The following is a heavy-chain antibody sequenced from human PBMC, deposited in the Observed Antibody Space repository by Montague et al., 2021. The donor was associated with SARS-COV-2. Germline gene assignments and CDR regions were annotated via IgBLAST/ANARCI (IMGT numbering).Heavy chain of an antibody. J-gene: IGHJ6*02. CDR2: IYYSGST. CDR3: ARLGRQQLVRLSGVDV. V-gene: IGHV4-39*07. D-gene: IGHD6-13*01. Sequence: SETLSLTCTVSGGSISSSSYYWGWIRQPPGKGLEWIGSIYYSGSTYYNPSLKSRVTISVDTSKNQFSLKLSSVTAADTAVYYCARLGRQQLVRLSGVDVWGQGTTVTGSS. CDR1: GGSISSSSYY.